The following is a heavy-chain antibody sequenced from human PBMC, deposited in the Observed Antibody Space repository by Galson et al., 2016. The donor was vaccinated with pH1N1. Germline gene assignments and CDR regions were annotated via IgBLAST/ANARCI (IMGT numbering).Heavy chain of an antibody. CDR1: GGTFSSYA. Sequence: SVKVSCKASGGTFSSYAISWVRQAPGQGLEWMGGIIGMFGITNYSQKFQVRVTITRDTSASTAYMELNSLRSEDTAVYYCARGGTLSDFWSKYYPYGMDVLGQGTTVTVSS. CDR2: IIGMFGIT. CDR3: ARGGTLSDFWSKYYPYGMDV. V-gene: IGHV1-69*10. J-gene: IGHJ6*02. D-gene: IGHD3-3*01.